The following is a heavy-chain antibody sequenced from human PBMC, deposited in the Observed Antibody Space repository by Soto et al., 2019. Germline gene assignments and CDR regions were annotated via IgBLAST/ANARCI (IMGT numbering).Heavy chain of an antibody. CDR1: GGSISSGDYY. CDR3: PRADRPLSYQDGMDV. CDR2: IYYSGST. Sequence: SDTLSLTCTFSGGSISSGDYYWSWIRQPPGKGLEWIGYIYYSGSTYYNPSLKSRVTISVDTSKNQFSLKLSSVTAADTAVYYCPRADRPLSYQDGMDVWGPGTTVTVSS. J-gene: IGHJ6*02. D-gene: IGHD2-15*01. V-gene: IGHV4-30-4*02.